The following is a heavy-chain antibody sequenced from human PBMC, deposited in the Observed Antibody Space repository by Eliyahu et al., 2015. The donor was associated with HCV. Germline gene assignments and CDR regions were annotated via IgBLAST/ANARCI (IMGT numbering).Heavy chain of an antibody. J-gene: IGHJ4*02. D-gene: IGHD3-3*01. CDR1: GGSISSGGYY. V-gene: IGHV4-31*03. CDR3: ARERNDFWSGYIDY. Sequence: QVQLQESGPGLVKPSPXLSLXXTVXGGSISSGGYYWSXIRQHPGKGLEWIGYIYYSGSTYYNPSLKSRVTISVDTSKNQFSLKLSSVTAADTAVYYCARERNDFWSGYIDYWGQGTLVTVSS. CDR2: IYYSGST.